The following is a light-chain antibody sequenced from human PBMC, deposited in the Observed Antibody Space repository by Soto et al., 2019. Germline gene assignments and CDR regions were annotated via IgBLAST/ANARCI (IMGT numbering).Light chain of an antibody. V-gene: IGKV3-11*01. CDR1: ESVGSS. Sequence: ETVLTQSPATLSLSPGGRATLSCRASESVGSSLAWYQQKPGQAPRLLIYDASNRATGTPARFSGSGSGTDFTLTIISLEPEDFAVYYCQQRSNFLTFGGGTKVEIK. J-gene: IGKJ4*01. CDR2: DAS. CDR3: QQRSNFLT.